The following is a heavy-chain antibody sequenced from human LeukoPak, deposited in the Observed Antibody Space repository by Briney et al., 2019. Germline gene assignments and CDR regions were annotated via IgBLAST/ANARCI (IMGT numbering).Heavy chain of an antibody. J-gene: IGHJ4*02. CDR2: IIPIFGTA. V-gene: IGHV1-69*13. Sequence: SVKVSCKASGGTFSSYAISWVRQAPGQGLEWMGGIIPIFGTANYAQKFQGRVTITADESTSTAYMELSSLRSEDTAVYYCASNSHYGSGSYYFPFDYWGQGTLVTVSS. CDR1: GGTFSSYA. CDR3: ASNSHYGSGSYYFPFDY. D-gene: IGHD3-10*01.